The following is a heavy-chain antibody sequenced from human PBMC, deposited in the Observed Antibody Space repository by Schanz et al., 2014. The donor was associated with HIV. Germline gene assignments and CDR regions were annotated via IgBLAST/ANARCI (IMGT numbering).Heavy chain of an antibody. CDR1: GFTFYNYA. Sequence: EVQLLESGGGLVQPGGSLRLSCAASGFTFYNYAMAWVRQTPGKGLEWVSATTGSGESTYYADFVKGRFLISRDNSNNTLYLQMNSLRAEDTAVYYCAKRMERWGSGYQYFDSWGQGALVTVSS. J-gene: IGHJ4*02. V-gene: IGHV3-23*01. CDR3: AKRMERWGSGYQYFDS. CDR2: TTGSGEST. D-gene: IGHD6-19*01.